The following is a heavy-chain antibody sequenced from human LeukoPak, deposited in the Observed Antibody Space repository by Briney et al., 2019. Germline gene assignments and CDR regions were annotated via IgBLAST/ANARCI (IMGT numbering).Heavy chain of an antibody. CDR1: GYTFTSYY. D-gene: IGHD5-18*01. CDR2: INPSAGST. CDR3: ARGGLQLLAPLDY. J-gene: IGHJ4*02. V-gene: IGHV1-46*01. Sequence: ASVNVSCTASGYTFTSYYMHWVRQAPGQGLEWMGIINPSAGSTSYAQKFQGRVTMTRDTSTSTVYMELSSLRSEDTAVYYCARGGLQLLAPLDYWGQGTLVTVSS.